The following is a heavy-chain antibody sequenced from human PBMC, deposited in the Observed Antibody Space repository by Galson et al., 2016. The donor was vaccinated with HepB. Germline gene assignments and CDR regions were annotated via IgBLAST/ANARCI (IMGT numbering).Heavy chain of an antibody. CDR1: GYNFISYG. CDR3: ARADGYSFFSRFDP. J-gene: IGHJ5*02. CDR2: ISAYDGNI. Sequence: VQVSCKASGYNFISYGISWVRQAPGQGLEWMGWISAYDGNINYAQNFQGRVTMTTDTSTSTAYMELRSLRSDDTAVYYCARADGYSFFSRFDPWGQGTLVTVSS. D-gene: IGHD5-24*01. V-gene: IGHV1-18*01.